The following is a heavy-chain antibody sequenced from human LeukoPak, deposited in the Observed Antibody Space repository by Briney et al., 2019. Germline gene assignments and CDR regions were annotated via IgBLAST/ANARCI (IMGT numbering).Heavy chain of an antibody. CDR1: GGSISSYY. Sequence: PSETLSLTCTVSGGSISSYYWSWIRQPPGKGLEWIGYLYYSGSTNYNPSLKSRVTISVDTSKNQFSLKLSSVTAADTAVYYCARARADSSSWYYYYYMDVWGKGTTVTVSS. D-gene: IGHD6-13*01. V-gene: IGHV4-59*01. CDR3: ARARADSSSWYYYYYMDV. CDR2: LYYSGST. J-gene: IGHJ6*03.